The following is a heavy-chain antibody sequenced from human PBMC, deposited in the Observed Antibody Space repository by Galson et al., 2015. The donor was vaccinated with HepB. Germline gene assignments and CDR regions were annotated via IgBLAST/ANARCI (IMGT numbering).Heavy chain of an antibody. D-gene: IGHD3-10*01. V-gene: IGHV3-33*08. J-gene: IGHJ6*02. CDR3: ARDRDLGGRTTMVRGVINYYYGMDV. CDR1: GFTFSSYG. CDR2: IWYDGSNK. Sequence: SLRLSCAASGFTFSSYGMHWVRQAPGKGLEWVAVIWYDGSNKYYADSVKGRFTISRDNSKNTLYLQMNSLRAEDTAVYYCARDRDLGGRTTMVRGVINYYYGMDVWGQGTTVTVSS.